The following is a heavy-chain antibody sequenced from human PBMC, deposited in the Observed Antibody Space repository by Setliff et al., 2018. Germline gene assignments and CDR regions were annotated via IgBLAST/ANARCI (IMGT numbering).Heavy chain of an antibody. CDR3: ARVLVLGYNWFDP. J-gene: IGHJ5*02. CDR1: GESFSGYF. CDR2: ISHSGNT. Sequence: SETLSLTCAVYGESFSGYFWSWIRQTPEKGLEWIGEISHSGNTNYNPSFKSRVTISIDTSKNQFSLKVNSVTAADTAVYFCARVLVLGYNWFDPWGQGTLVTAPQ. D-gene: IGHD3-10*01. V-gene: IGHV4-34*01.